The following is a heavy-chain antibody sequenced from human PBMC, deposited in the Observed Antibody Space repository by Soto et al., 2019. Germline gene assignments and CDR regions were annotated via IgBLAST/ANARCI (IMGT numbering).Heavy chain of an antibody. CDR3: TTHEEGAPWAGGFDS. J-gene: IGHJ5*01. CDR2: IRPGGDST. V-gene: IGHV3-23*01. D-gene: IGHD1-26*01. CDR1: GFRFRTRA. Sequence: HPGGSLRLSCAASGFRFRTRAMSWVRQAPGKGLEWVAPIRPGGDSTYYADSVKGRFAVSRDNSNVTLYLQMDSLRVEDTAIYYCTTHEEGAPWAGGFDSWGQGTLVTVSS.